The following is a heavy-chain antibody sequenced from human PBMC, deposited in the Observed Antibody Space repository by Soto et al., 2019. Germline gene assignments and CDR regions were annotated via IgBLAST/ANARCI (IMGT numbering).Heavy chain of an antibody. CDR2: INPNSGGT. CDR1: GYTFTGYY. V-gene: IGHV1-2*04. J-gene: IGHJ6*02. D-gene: IGHD6-19*01. CDR3: ARGPSRYSSGWSTQGYYYYGMDV. Sequence: ASVKVSCKASGYTFTGYYMHWVRQAPGQGLEWMGWINPNSGGTNYAQKFQGWVTMTRDTSISTAYMELSRLRSDDTAVYYCARGPSRYSSGWSTQGYYYYGMDVWGQGTTVTVSS.